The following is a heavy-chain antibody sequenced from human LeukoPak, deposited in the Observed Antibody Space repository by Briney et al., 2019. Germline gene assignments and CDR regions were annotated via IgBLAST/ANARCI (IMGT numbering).Heavy chain of an antibody. Sequence: GGPLRLSCEVSGVIFSSFAMNWVRQAPGKGLEWVSAISGTGGSTHYADSVKGRFSISRDNSKNTLYLQMNSLRTEDTAVYYCARDGGSSSVSYYYYYYMDVWGKGTTVTVFS. J-gene: IGHJ6*03. CDR3: ARDGGSSSVSYYYYYYMDV. V-gene: IGHV3-23*01. D-gene: IGHD6-6*01. CDR1: GVIFSSFA. CDR2: ISGTGGST.